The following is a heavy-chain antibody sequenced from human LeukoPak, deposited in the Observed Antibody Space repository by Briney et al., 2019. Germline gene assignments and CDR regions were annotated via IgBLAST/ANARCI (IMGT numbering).Heavy chain of an antibody. D-gene: IGHD6-6*01. V-gene: IGHV3-21*01. Sequence: GGSLSLSCAASGFTFSTYWMTWVRQAPGKGLEWVSSISTSSIYIYYADSVKGRFIISRDNAKTSLYLQMNSLRAEDTAVYFCVSLGYSSSSVRYWGQGTLVTVSS. CDR1: GFTFSTYW. J-gene: IGHJ4*02. CDR3: VSLGYSSSSVRY. CDR2: ISTSSIYI.